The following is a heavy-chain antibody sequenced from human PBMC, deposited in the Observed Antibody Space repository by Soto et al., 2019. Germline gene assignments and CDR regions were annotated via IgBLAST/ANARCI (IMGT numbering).Heavy chain of an antibody. CDR2: ISAYDGNT. D-gene: IGHD1-26*01. CDR1: GYTFTSYG. J-gene: IGHJ6*02. Sequence: QVQLVQSGAEVKKPGASVKVSCKASGYTFTSYGISWVRQAPGQGLEWRGWISAYDGNTNYAQKLQGRVTMTTDTSPRTAYMELRSLRSADTAVYYCASRPYSGSYYYYGMDVWGQGTTVTVSS. CDR3: ASRPYSGSYYYYGMDV. V-gene: IGHV1-18*01.